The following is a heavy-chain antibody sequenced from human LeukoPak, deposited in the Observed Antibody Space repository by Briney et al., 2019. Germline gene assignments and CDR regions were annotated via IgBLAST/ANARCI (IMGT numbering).Heavy chain of an antibody. D-gene: IGHD3-10*01. CDR3: ARGDYYGSGNLDY. CDR2: MNPNSANT. CDR1: GYTFSSYD. Sequence: ASVKVSCKASGYTFSSYDINWVRQATGQGPEWMGWMNPNSANTGYAQKFQGRVTMTRNTSINTAYMELSSLRSEDTAVYYCARGDYYGSGNLDYWGQGSLVTVSS. V-gene: IGHV1-8*01. J-gene: IGHJ4*02.